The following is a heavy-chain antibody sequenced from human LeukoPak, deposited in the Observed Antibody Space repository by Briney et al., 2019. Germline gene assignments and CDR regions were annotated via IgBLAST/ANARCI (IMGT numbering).Heavy chain of an antibody. D-gene: IGHD6-19*01. CDR1: GYTFTGYY. CDR3: ARSPGRSAWYYVDF. Sequence: ASVKVSCKASGYTFTGYYMHWVRQAPGQGFEWMGWINPNSGGTNYAQNFQGRVTMTRDTSISTAYMELNTLTSDDTAVYFCARSPGRSAWYYVDFWGPGTLVIVS. V-gene: IGHV1-2*02. J-gene: IGHJ4*02. CDR2: INPNSGGT.